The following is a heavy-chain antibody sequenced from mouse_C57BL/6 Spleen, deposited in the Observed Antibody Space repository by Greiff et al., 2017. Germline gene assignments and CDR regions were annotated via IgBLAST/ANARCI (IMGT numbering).Heavy chain of an antibody. Sequence: VQLQQSGTVLARPGASVKMSCKTSGYTFTSYWMHWVKQRPGQGLEWIGAIYPGNSDTSYNQKFKGKAKLTAVTSASTAYMELSSLTNEDSAVYYCTTITTVDYYAMGYWGQGTSVTVSS. V-gene: IGHV1-5*01. CDR1: GYTFTSYW. CDR2: IYPGNSDT. D-gene: IGHD1-1*01. CDR3: TTITTVDYYAMGY. J-gene: IGHJ4*01.